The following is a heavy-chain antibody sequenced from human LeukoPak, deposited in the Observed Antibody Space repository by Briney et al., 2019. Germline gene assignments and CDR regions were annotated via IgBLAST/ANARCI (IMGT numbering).Heavy chain of an antibody. CDR2: ISYGGRNK. J-gene: IGHJ4*02. CDR3: AKVARDFWSGHAFDY. CDR1: GFTFSSYW. Sequence: GGSLRLSCAASGFTFSSYWVTWVRQAPGKGLEWVAVISYGGRNKNYADSVKGRFTISRDNSMNTLYLQMNGLRPEDTAVYYCAKVARDFWSGHAFDYWGQGTLVTVSS. D-gene: IGHD3-3*01. V-gene: IGHV3-30*18.